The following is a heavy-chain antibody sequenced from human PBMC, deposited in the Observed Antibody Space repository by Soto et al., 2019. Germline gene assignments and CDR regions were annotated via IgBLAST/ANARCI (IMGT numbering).Heavy chain of an antibody. Sequence: SETLSLTCTVSGGSISSYYWSWIRQPPGKGLEWIGYIYYSGSTNYNPSLKSRVTISVDTSKNQFSLKLSSVTAADTAVYYCARDGHYGSGSYYTDWFDPWGQGTLVTVSS. J-gene: IGHJ5*02. D-gene: IGHD3-10*01. CDR2: IYYSGST. CDR3: ARDGHYGSGSYYTDWFDP. CDR1: GGSISSYY. V-gene: IGHV4-59*01.